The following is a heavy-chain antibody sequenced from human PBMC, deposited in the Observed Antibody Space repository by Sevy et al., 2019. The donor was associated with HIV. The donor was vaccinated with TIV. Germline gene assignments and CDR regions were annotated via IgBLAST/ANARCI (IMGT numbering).Heavy chain of an antibody. CDR3: ARVAVTFDY. V-gene: IGHV4-38-2*02. CDR1: GYSISSGYY. Sequence: SETLSLTCTVSGYSISSGYYWGWIRQPPGKGLEWIGSIYHSGSTYYNPSLKSRVTISVDTSKNQFSLKLSSVTAADTAVYYCARVAVTFDYRGQGTLVTVSS. CDR2: IYHSGST. J-gene: IGHJ4*02. D-gene: IGHD4-17*01.